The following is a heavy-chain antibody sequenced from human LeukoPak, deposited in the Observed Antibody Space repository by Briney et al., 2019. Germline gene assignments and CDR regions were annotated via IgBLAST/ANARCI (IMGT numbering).Heavy chain of an antibody. J-gene: IGHJ5*02. CDR3: ASSISSSWARGFDP. Sequence: SETLSLTCTVSGGSISSGSYYWSWIRQPAGKGLEWIGRIYTSGSTNYNPSLKSRVTISVDTSKNQFSLKLSSVTAADTAVYYCASSISSSWARGFDPWGQGTLVTVSS. D-gene: IGHD6-13*01. CDR2: IYTSGST. CDR1: GGSISSGSYY. V-gene: IGHV4-61*02.